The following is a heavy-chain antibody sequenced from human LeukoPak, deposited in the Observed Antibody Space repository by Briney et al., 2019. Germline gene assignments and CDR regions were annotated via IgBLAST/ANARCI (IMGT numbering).Heavy chain of an antibody. J-gene: IGHJ6*02. D-gene: IGHD3-16*01. CDR2: ISGSGGST. CDR3: AKVLGGVMDYYYGMDV. Sequence: GGSLRLSCAASGFTFSNYAMSWVRQAPGRGLEWVSAISGSGGSTYYADSVKGRFTISRDNSKNTLYLQMNSLRAEDTAVYYCAKVLGGVMDYYYGMDVWGQGTTVTVSS. CDR1: GFTFSNYA. V-gene: IGHV3-23*01.